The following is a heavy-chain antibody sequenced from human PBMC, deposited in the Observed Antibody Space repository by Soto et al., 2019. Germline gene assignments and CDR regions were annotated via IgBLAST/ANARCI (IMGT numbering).Heavy chain of an antibody. CDR1: GYTFSSND. CDR3: ARGPLGDGYNLDY. J-gene: IGHJ4*02. CDR2: MNPDSGNT. Sequence: ASVKVSCKASGYTFSSNDINWVRQAPGQGLEWMGWMNPDSGNTGYAHKFQGRVTMTSNTSANTAYMELSSLRSDDTAVYYCARGPLGDGYNLDYWGQGTLVTVSS. D-gene: IGHD5-12*01. V-gene: IGHV1-8*01.